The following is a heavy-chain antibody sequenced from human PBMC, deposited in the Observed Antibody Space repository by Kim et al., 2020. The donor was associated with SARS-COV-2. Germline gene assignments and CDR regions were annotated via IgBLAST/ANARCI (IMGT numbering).Heavy chain of an antibody. CDR3: ARYEVVPAANDAFDI. Sequence: QGFTGRFVFSLDTSVSTAYLQISSLKAEDTAVYYCARYEVVPAANDAFDIWGQGTMVTVSS. V-gene: IGHV7-4-1*02. J-gene: IGHJ3*02. D-gene: IGHD2-2*01.